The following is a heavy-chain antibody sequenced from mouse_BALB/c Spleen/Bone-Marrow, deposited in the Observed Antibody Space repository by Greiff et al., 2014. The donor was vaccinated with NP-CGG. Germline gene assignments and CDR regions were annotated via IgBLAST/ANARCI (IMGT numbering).Heavy chain of an antibody. CDR1: GFNIKDTY. V-gene: IGHV14-3*02. J-gene: IGHJ4*01. CDR2: IDPANGNT. CDR3: ARWLLPYGLDY. D-gene: IGHD2-3*01. Sequence: EVKLQESGAELVKPGASVKLSCTASGFNIKDTYMHWVKQRPEQGLEWMGRIDPANGNTKYDPKFQGKATITADTSSNTAYLQLSSLTSEDTAVYYCARWLLPYGLDYWGQGTSVTVSS.